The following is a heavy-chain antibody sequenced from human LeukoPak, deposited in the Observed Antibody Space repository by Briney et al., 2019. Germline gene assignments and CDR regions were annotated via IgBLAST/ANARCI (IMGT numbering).Heavy chain of an antibody. Sequence: ASETLSLTCTVSGGSISSSSYYWGWIRQPPGKGLEWIGSIYYSVSTYYNPSLKSRVTISVDTSKNQFSLKLSSVTAADTAVYYCARHGPTWNYGEIDYWGQGTLVTVSS. V-gene: IGHV4-39*01. CDR2: IYYSVST. CDR3: ARHGPTWNYGEIDY. J-gene: IGHJ4*02. D-gene: IGHD1-7*01. CDR1: GGSISSSSYY.